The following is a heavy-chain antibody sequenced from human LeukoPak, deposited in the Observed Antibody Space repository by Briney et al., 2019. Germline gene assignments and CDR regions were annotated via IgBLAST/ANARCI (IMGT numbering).Heavy chain of an antibody. V-gene: IGHV4-59*01. J-gene: IGHJ4*02. CDR3: ARSGPAAADY. CDR2: IYYSGST. D-gene: IGHD6-13*01. CDR1: SGSISGYY. Sequence: SETLSLTCNVSSGSISGYYWTWLRQPPGKGLEWIGYIYYSGSTNYNPSLKSRVTISVDTSKNQFSLKLSSVTAADTAVYYCARSGPAAADYWGQGTLVTVSS.